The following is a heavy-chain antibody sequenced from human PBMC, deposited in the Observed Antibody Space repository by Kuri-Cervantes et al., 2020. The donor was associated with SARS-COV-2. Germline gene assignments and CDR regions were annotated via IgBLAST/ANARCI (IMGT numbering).Heavy chain of an antibody. CDR1: GFTFSSYS. Sequence: LSLTCAASGFTFSSYSMNWVRQAPGKGLEWVATIKQHGSEKVYVDSVEGRFTISRDNAMNSLHLHMNSLRTEDTAVYYCVRGFLEMTTMFFYYHGLDVWGQGTTVTVSS. D-gene: IGHD5-24*01. CDR3: VRGFLEMTTMFFYYHGLDV. J-gene: IGHJ6*02. CDR2: IKQHGSEK. V-gene: IGHV3-7*03.